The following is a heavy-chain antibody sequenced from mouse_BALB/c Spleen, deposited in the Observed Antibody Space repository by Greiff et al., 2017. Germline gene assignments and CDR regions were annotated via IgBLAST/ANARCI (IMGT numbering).Heavy chain of an antibody. CDR2: ISNGGGST. CDR1: GFTFSSYT. CDR3: ASPYGNYAWFAY. D-gene: IGHD2-1*01. Sequence: EVMLVESGGGLVQPGGSLKLSCAASGFTFSSYTMSWVRQTPEKRLEWVAYISNGGGSTYYPDTVKGRFTISRDNAKTTLYLQMSSLKSEDTAMYYCASPYGNYAWFAYWGQGTLVTVSA. V-gene: IGHV5-12-2*01. J-gene: IGHJ3*01.